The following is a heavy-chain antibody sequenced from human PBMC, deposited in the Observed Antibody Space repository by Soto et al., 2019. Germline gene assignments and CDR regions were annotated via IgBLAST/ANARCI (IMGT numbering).Heavy chain of an antibody. V-gene: IGHV3-33*01. J-gene: IGHJ4*02. CDR2: IWYDGSNK. Sequence: QVQLVESGGGLVQPGRSLRLSCAASGFTFSSYGMHWVRQAPGKGLEWVAVIWYDGSNKYYADSVKGRFTISRDNSKNTLYLQMNSLRAEDTAVYYCARDYYDSSGYLHYWGQGTLVTVSS. D-gene: IGHD3-22*01. CDR3: ARDYYDSSGYLHY. CDR1: GFTFSSYG.